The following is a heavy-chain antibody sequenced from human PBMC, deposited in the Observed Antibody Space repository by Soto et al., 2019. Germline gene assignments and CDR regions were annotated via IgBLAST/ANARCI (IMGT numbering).Heavy chain of an antibody. CDR2: INHSGSS. Sequence: TSQTLSLTCAVQGGSFSGFYWTWIRQPPGKGLEWIGEINHSGSSNYNPPLKSRVTMSLDTSRNQFSLSLNSVTAADTAVYYCARMAGPWYFDLWGRGTLVTVSS. CDR3: ARMAGPWYFDL. V-gene: IGHV4-34*01. J-gene: IGHJ2*01. CDR1: GGSFSGFY.